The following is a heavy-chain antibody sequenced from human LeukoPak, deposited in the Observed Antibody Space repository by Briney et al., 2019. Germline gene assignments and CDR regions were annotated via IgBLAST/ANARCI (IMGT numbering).Heavy chain of an antibody. CDR1: GFTFSRYW. CDR3: ASEEGGLDV. CDR2: IKTDGTYT. Sequence: PGGSLRLSCAASGFTFSRYWMHWLHQAPGKGLVWVSRIKTDGTYTSYADSVKGRFTIYRDNAKSTLYLQMNALRGEDTAVYYCASEEGGLDVWGQGTTVTVSS. J-gene: IGHJ6*02. V-gene: IGHV3-74*01.